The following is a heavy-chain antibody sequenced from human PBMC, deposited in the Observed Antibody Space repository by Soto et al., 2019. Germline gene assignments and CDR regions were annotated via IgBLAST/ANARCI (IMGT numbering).Heavy chain of an antibody. CDR3: ATAVGITGTQTFDP. J-gene: IGHJ5*02. CDR1: GGSISSSNW. V-gene: IGHV4-4*02. Sequence: QVQLQESGPGLVKPSGTLSLTCAVSGGSISSSNWWSWVRQPPGKGLEWIGEIYHSGSNNYNPSLKSRVTISVDKSKNQFSLKLSSVPATDTAAYYCATAVGITGTQTFDPWGQGTLVTVSS. D-gene: IGHD1-7*01. CDR2: IYHSGSN.